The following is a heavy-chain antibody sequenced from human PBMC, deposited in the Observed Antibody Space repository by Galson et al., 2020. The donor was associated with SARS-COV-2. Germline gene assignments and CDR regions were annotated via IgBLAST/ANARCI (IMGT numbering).Heavy chain of an antibody. Sequence: RLSCVASGFTFSSHGMHWVRQAPGKGLEWVAFILYDGSITFYADSVKGRFTISRDNSENTLYLQMNSLRVEDTAVYYCVREDPFDFWGQGSLVTVSS. CDR2: ILYDGSIT. V-gene: IGHV3-30*02. CDR1: GFTFSSHG. CDR3: VREDPFDF. J-gene: IGHJ4*02.